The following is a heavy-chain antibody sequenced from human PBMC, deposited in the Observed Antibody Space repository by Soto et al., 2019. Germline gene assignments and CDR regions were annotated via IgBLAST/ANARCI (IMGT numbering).Heavy chain of an antibody. Sequence: EVQLVESGGGLVQPGRSLRLSCAASGFFFEDYAMHCVRQAPGKGLEWVSGISWNSGNIGYADSAKGRFTISRDNAKNSLYQQMNSLRTEDTAFYFCAKDMRSTQGGSYAAELWGQGTLVTVSS. CDR2: ISWNSGNI. CDR1: GFFFEDYA. CDR3: AKDMRSTQGGSYAAEL. J-gene: IGHJ4*02. V-gene: IGHV3-9*01. D-gene: IGHD3-10*01.